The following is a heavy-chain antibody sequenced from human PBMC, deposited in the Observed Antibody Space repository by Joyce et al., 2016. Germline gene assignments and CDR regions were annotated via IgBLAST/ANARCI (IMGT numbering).Heavy chain of an antibody. Sequence: QVHLVESGGGVVQSGRSLRLSCEGSGFTFNSYAMYWVRQAPGRGLEWVAVISNDGGNTYYADSLKGRFTVSRDNSKNTLYLQMNSLRTEDTAVYFCARDFDNHDFWSGFGYYNGLDVWGLGTTVIVSS. CDR3: ARDFDNHDFWSGFGYYNGLDV. D-gene: IGHD3-3*01. V-gene: IGHV3-30*03. CDR1: GFTFNSYA. J-gene: IGHJ6*02. CDR2: ISNDGGNT.